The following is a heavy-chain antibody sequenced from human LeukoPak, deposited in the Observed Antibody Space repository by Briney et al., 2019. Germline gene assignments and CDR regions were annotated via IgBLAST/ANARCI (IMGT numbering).Heavy chain of an antibody. J-gene: IGHJ4*02. V-gene: IGHV3-21*01. CDR3: AREWGSYSRGGDY. CDR2: ISSSSSYI. D-gene: IGHD1-26*01. Sequence: KSGGSLRLSCAASGFTFSSYSMNWVRQAPGKGLEWVSSISSSSSYIYYADSVEGRFTISRDNAKNSLYLQMNSLRAEDTAVYYCAREWGSYSRGGDYWGQGTLVTVSS. CDR1: GFTFSSYS.